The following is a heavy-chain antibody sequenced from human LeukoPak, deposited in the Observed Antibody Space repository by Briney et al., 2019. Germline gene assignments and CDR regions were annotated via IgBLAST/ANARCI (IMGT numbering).Heavy chain of an antibody. CDR2: INTSGRT. D-gene: IGHD3-10*01. CDR1: GGSISSYY. J-gene: IGHJ6*02. CDR3: ASALMVRAQTIYYYGMDV. V-gene: IGHV4-4*07. Sequence: SETLSLTCTVSGGSISSYYWSWIRQPAGKGLEWIARINTSGRTTYNPSLKSRVTMSVDTSKNQFALKLSSVSAADTAVYYCASALMVRAQTIYYYGMDVWGQGTTVTVSS.